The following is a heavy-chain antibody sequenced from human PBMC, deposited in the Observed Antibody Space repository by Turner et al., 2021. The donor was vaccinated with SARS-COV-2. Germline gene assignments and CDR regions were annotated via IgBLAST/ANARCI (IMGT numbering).Heavy chain of an antibody. CDR3: ARVRSGNYHPRMGFDP. D-gene: IGHD1-26*01. Sequence: VQLVESGGGLVQPGGSLRLSCVASGFTFSSYAMHWVRQAPGKGLEWVAVISYDGSNKYYADSVKGRFTISRDNSKNTLYLQMNSLRAEDTAVYYCARVRSGNYHPRMGFDPWGQGTLVTVSS. CDR2: ISYDGSNK. J-gene: IGHJ5*02. CDR1: GFTFSSYA. V-gene: IGHV3-30-3*01.